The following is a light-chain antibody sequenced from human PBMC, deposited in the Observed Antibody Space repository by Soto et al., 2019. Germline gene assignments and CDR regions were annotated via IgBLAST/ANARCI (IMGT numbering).Light chain of an antibody. J-gene: IGKJ2*01. CDR1: QSITNC. Sequence: DIQMTQSPSTLSASVGDRVTITCRASQSITNCLAWYQQKPGKAPTLLIFDASSLRSGVPSRFSGSGSGTEFTLTISSLQPEDFATYYCQQHNPYSPYTFGQGTKLEIK. CDR3: QQHNPYSPYT. CDR2: DAS. V-gene: IGKV1-5*03.